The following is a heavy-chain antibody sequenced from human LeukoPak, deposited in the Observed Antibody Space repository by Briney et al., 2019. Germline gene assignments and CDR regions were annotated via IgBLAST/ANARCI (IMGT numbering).Heavy chain of an antibody. D-gene: IGHD5-18*01. V-gene: IGHV4-34*01. Sequence: KPSETLSLTCAVYGGSFSGYYWSWIRQPPGKGLEWIGEINHSGSTNYNPSLKSRVTISVDTSKNQFSLKLSSVTAADTAVYYCAGGGTEQLWFRYWGQGTLVTVSS. CDR2: INHSGST. CDR1: GGSFSGYY. CDR3: AGGGTEQLWFRY. J-gene: IGHJ4*02.